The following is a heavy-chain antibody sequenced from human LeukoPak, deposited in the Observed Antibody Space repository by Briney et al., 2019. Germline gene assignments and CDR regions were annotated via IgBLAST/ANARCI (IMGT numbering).Heavy chain of an antibody. CDR1: GYTFSNFY. CDR3: ARGSSSGAYYFHY. CDR2: LNPSGGST. J-gene: IGHJ4*02. Sequence: ASVKVSCKASGYTFSNFYMNWVRQAPGQGLEWMGILNPSGGSTRYAQKFQGRVTMTRDTSTSTVYMELSSLRSEDTAVYYCARGSSSGAYYFHYWGQGALVTVSS. D-gene: IGHD3-22*01. V-gene: IGHV1-46*01.